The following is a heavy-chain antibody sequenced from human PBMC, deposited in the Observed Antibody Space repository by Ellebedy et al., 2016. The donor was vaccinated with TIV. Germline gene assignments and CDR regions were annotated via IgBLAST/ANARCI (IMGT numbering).Heavy chain of an antibody. V-gene: IGHV1-69*02. D-gene: IGHD3-22*01. CDR1: GGTFTSDI. J-gene: IGHJ1*01. CDR2: IIPILGLP. Sequence: AASLKVSCKASGGTFTSDIISWVRRAPGQGLEWMGRIIPILGLPNYAQKFHVRVTITADKSTSTAYMELSSLRAEDTAVYHCASTIEYYYDSSGYPQYFQHWGQGTLVTVSS. CDR3: ASTIEYYYDSSGYPQYFQH.